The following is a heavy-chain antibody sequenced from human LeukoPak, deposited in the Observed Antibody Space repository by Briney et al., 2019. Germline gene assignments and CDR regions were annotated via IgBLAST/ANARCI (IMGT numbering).Heavy chain of an antibody. CDR2: IYYSGST. D-gene: IGHD3-10*01. CDR1: GGSISSSSYY. J-gene: IGHJ5*02. V-gene: IGHV4-39*01. Sequence: SETLSLTCTVSGGSISSSSYYWGWIRQPPGKGLEWIGSIYYSGSTYYNPSLKSRVTISVDTSKNQFSLKLSSVTAADTAVYYCARHEILPYGSGSYLDNWFDPWGQGTLVTVSS. CDR3: ARHEILPYGSGSYLDNWFDP.